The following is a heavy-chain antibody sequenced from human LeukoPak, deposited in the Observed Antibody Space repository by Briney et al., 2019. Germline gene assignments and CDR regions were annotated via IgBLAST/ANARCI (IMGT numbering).Heavy chain of an antibody. CDR1: GYTLTELS. CDR2: FYTEDGET. CDR3: ATDREAIGPYDAFDI. D-gene: IGHD5-24*01. Sequence: ASVNVSCKVSGYTLTELSMHSVRQAPGKGREWMGGFYTEDGETIYAQKFQGRVTMTEATSTDTAYVELSSLRSEDTAVYYCATDREAIGPYDAFDIWGQGTMVTVSS. J-gene: IGHJ3*02. V-gene: IGHV1-24*01.